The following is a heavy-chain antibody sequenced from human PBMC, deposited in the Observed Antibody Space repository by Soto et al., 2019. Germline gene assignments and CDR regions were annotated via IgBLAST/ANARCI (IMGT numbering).Heavy chain of an antibody. CDR2: LYYGRSA. V-gene: IGHV4-59*01. D-gene: IGHD3-22*01. J-gene: IGHJ4*02. CDR3: ALRSMAVVPEY. CDR1: GDSISSYY. Sequence: QVQLQESGPGLVKPSETLSLTCAVSGDSISSYYCMWIRQPPGKGLESIGYLYYGRSANDNPSLKRRVTLAVDTSTNQCSRTLSSMTAADTAVSYCALRSMAVVPEYWGQGTVVTVSS.